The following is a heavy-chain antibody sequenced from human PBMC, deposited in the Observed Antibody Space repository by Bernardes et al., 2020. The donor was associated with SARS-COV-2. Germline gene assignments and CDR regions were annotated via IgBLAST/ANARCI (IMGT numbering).Heavy chain of an antibody. V-gene: IGHV4-4*02. Sequence: AESLSLTCAVSGDSITGDSGWSCVLQSPEKGLEWIGEVHHNGYINYNPSLKSRVTFLLDKSKNQFSLRLSSVTAADTAFYYCVSNGYYSLDYWSQGTLVTVSS. D-gene: IGHD1-1*01. CDR3: VSNGYYSLDY. CDR1: GDSITGDSG. CDR2: VHHNGYI. J-gene: IGHJ4*02.